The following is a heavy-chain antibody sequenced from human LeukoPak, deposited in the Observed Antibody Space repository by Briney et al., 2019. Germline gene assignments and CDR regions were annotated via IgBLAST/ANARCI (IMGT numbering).Heavy chain of an antibody. CDR2: IYTSGST. Sequence: SETLSLTCAVYGGSFSGYYWSWIRQPAGKGLEWIGRIYTSGSTNYNPSLKSRVTISVDTSKNQFSLKLSSVTAADTAVYYCARDKGHFFLAEKYYYYYYMDVWGKGTTVTISS. J-gene: IGHJ6*03. D-gene: IGHD2/OR15-2a*01. CDR1: GGSFSGYY. V-gene: IGHV4-4*07. CDR3: ARDKGHFFLAEKYYYYYYMDV.